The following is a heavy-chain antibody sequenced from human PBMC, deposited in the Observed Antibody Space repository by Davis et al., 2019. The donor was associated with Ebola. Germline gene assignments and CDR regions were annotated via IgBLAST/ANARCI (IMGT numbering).Heavy chain of an antibody. CDR1: GFTFSSYS. D-gene: IGHD3-3*01. Sequence: GESLKIPCAASGFTFSSYSMNWVRQAPGKGLEWVSSISSSSSYIYYADSVKGRFTISRDHAKNSLYLQMNSLRVEETAVYYCARVGGGPNYDFWSGYYPGAYYFDYWGQGTLVTVSS. V-gene: IGHV3-21*01. J-gene: IGHJ4*02. CDR3: ARVGGGPNYDFWSGYYPGAYYFDY. CDR2: ISSSSSYI.